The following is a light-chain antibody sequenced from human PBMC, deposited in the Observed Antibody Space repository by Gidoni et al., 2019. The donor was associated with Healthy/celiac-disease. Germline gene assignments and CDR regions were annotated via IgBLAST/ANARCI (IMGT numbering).Light chain of an antibody. V-gene: IGLV2-8*01. Sequence: QSALTHPPSASGSPGPSVTISCTGTSSDVGGYNYVSWYQQHPGKAPKLMIYEVSKRPSGVPDRFSGSKSGNTAALIVSGLQAEDEADYYCSSYAGSKTSVFGTGTKVTVL. CDR1: SSDVGGYNY. CDR3: SSYAGSKTSV. CDR2: EVS. J-gene: IGLJ1*01.